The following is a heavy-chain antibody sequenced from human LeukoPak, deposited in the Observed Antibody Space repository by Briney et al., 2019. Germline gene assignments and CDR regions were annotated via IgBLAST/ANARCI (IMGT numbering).Heavy chain of an antibody. J-gene: IGHJ4*02. Sequence: SETPSLTCTVSGGSISSSSYYWGWIRQPPGKGLEWIGSIYYSGSTYYNPSLKSRVTISVDTSKNQFSLKLSSVTAADTAVYYCAGVKDIVVVPAAVAFDYWGQGTLVTVSS. V-gene: IGHV4-39*05. D-gene: IGHD2-2*01. CDR3: AGVKDIVVVPAAVAFDY. CDR1: GGSISSSSYY. CDR2: IYYSGST.